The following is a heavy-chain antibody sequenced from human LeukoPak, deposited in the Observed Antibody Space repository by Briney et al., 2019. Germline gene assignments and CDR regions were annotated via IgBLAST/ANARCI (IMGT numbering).Heavy chain of an antibody. J-gene: IGHJ4*01. D-gene: IGHD5-12*01. CDR3: ARATHGGYGYFDY. Sequence: SETLSLPCTLSGGSISIYYGSCLRHPAEKGGECIGHILIRGSSKYNPSLKSRVTISVDKSKNQFSLKLSSVTAADTAVYYCARATHGGYGYFDYWGHGTLVTVSS. CDR2: ILIRGSS. CDR1: GGSISIYY. V-gene: IGHV4-4*07.